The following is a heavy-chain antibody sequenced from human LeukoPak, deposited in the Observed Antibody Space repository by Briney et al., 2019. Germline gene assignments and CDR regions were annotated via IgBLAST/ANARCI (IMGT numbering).Heavy chain of an antibody. J-gene: IGHJ5*02. D-gene: IGHD3-10*01. CDR3: ASSHQDYYGSGSYYNVNLWFDP. CDR2: ISAYNGNT. Sequence: PSVKVSCKASGYTFTSYGISWVRQAPGQGLEWMGWISAYNGNTNYAQKLQGRVTMTTDASTSTACMELRSLRSDDTAVYYCASSHQDYYGSGSYYNVNLWFDPWGQGTLVTVSS. CDR1: GYTFTSYG. V-gene: IGHV1-18*01.